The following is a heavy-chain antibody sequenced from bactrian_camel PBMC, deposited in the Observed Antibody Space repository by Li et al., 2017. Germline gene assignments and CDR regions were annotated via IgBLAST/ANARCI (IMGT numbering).Heavy chain of an antibody. CDR3: AAKPGGSWAYGPLREGEYIH. CDR1: GFTFSNYW. V-gene: IGHV3S1*01. Sequence: HVQLVESGGGLVQPGGSLTLSCATSGFTFSNYWMDWVRQAPGKEREGVPTIDSDGSTTYADSVKGRFTISQDKAKNTVYLQMNSLKPGDTAMYYCAAKPGGSWAYGPLREGEYIHWGQGTQVTVS. CDR2: IDSDGST. D-gene: IGHD6*01. J-gene: IGHJ4*01.